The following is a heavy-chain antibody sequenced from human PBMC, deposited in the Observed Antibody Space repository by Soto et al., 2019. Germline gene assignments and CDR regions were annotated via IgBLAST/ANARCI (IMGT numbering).Heavy chain of an antibody. V-gene: IGHV1-69*01. CDR3: ARLMGIAVDANYYYYGMDV. CDR2: IIPIFGTA. Sequence: QVQLVQSGAEVKKPGSSVKVSCKASGGTFSSYAISWVRQAPGQGLEWMGGIIPIFGTANYAQKFQGRVTITADESTSTAYMELSSLRSEDTAVYYCARLMGIAVDANYYYYGMDVWGQGTTVTVSS. D-gene: IGHD6-19*01. J-gene: IGHJ6*02. CDR1: GGTFSSYA.